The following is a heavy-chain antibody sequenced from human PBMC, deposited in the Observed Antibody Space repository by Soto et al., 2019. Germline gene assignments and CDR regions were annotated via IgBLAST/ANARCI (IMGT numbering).Heavy chain of an antibody. J-gene: IGHJ4*02. CDR3: ARRGGGYYPYYFDY. CDR2: ILHSGST. D-gene: IGHD3-22*01. V-gene: IGHV4-34*12. Sequence: QVQLQQWGAGPLKPSETLSLTCAVYGGSFSGHYWSWIRQPPGKGLEWNGEILHSGSTNYNPSLKSRVTISVDTSKNQFSLRLSSVTAADTAVYYCARRGGGYYPYYFDYWDQGTLVTVSS. CDR1: GGSFSGHY.